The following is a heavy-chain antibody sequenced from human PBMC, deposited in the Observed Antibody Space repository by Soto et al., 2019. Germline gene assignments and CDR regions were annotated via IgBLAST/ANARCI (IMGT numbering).Heavy chain of an antibody. CDR2: LYYSGST. CDR3: ARAHYGDYGYGMDV. J-gene: IGHJ6*02. Sequence: SETLSLTCTVSGGSVNSDSYYWTWIRQPPGKRLEWIGSLYYSGSTNYNPSLKSRVTISVDRSKNQFSLKLSSVTAADTAVYYCARAHYGDYGYGMDVWGQGTTVTVSS. D-gene: IGHD4-17*01. V-gene: IGHV4-61*01. CDR1: GGSVNSDSYY.